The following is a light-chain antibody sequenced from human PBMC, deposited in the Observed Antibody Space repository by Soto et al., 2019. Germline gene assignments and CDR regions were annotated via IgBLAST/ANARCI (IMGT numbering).Light chain of an antibody. CDR3: SSYEGSKMGV. Sequence: QSVLTQPPSASGSPGQSVTISCTGTSRDVGGYDYVSWFQHHPGKAPKLIIYDVTKRPSGVPDRFSGSKSDNTASLTVSGLQAEDEADYFCSSYEGSKMGVFGGGTQLTVL. J-gene: IGLJ2*01. CDR1: SRDVGGYDY. CDR2: DVT. V-gene: IGLV2-8*01.